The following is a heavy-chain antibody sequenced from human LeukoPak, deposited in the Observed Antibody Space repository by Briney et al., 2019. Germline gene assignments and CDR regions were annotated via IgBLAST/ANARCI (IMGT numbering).Heavy chain of an antibody. CDR3: ARDHGIPNDY. Sequence: PGGSLRLSCAASGFTFSSYSMNWVRQAPGKGLEWVSYISSSSSTIYYADSVKGRFTISRDNAKNSLYLQMNSLRAEDTAVYYCARDHGIPNDYWGQGTLVTVSS. D-gene: IGHD5-18*01. CDR1: GFTFSSYS. V-gene: IGHV3-48*04. CDR2: ISSSSSTI. J-gene: IGHJ4*02.